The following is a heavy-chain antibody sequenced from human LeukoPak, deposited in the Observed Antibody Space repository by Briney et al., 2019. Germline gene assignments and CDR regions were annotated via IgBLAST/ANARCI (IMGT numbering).Heavy chain of an antibody. J-gene: IGHJ6*03. CDR1: GFTFSSYW. V-gene: IGHV3-7*01. CDR3: AKSKPHPGDFWSGYYPWYYYYYMDV. Sequence: PGGSLRLSCAASGFTFSSYWMSWVRQAPGKGLEWVANIKEDGSEKYYVDSVKGRFTISRDNAKNSLYLQMNSLRAEDTAVYYCAKSKPHPGDFWSGYYPWYYYYYMDVWGKGTTVTVSS. CDR2: IKEDGSEK. D-gene: IGHD3-3*01.